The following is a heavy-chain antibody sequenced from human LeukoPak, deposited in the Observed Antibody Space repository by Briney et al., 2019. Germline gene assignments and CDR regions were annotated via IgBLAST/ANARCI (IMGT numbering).Heavy chain of an antibody. CDR2: IIPVFGTA. CDR1: GGTFSSYA. V-gene: IGHV1-69*13. Sequence: SVKVSCKASGGTFSSYAISWVRQAPGQGLEWMGGIIPVFGTANYAQKFQGRVTITADESTSTAYMELSSLRSEDTAVYYCARGPNEGSDWFDPWGQGTLVTVSS. CDR3: ARGPNEGSDWFDP. J-gene: IGHJ5*02.